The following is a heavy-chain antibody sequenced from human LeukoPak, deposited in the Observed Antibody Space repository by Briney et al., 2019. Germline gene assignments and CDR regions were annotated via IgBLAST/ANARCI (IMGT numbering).Heavy chain of an antibody. D-gene: IGHD1-26*01. CDR3: ARDPYSGSYGNYYYYFMDV. CDR1: GFTFSDYY. J-gene: IGHJ6*03. CDR2: ISSSGSTI. V-gene: IGHV3-11*04. Sequence: MSGGSLRLSCAASGFTFSDYYMSWIRQAPGKGLEWVSYISSSGSTIYYADSVKGRFTISRDNAKNSLYLQMNSLRAEDTAVYYCARDPYSGSYGNYYYYFMDVWGKGTTVTISS.